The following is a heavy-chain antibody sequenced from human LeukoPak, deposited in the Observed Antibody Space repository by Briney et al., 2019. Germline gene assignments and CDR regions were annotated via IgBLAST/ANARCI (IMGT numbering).Heavy chain of an antibody. D-gene: IGHD6-6*01. J-gene: IGHJ4*02. V-gene: IGHV4-59*01. CDR1: GGSISSYY. CDR2: IYCSGST. CDR3: ASGTDLYSSYDY. Sequence: SETLSLTCTVSGGSISSYYWSWIRQPPGKGLEWIGYIYCSGSTNYNPSLKSRVTISLDTSKNQFSLKLSSVTAADTAVYYCASGTDLYSSYDYWGQGILVTVSS.